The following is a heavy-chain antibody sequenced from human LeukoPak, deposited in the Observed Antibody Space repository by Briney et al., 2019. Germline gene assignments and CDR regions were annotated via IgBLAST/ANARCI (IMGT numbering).Heavy chain of an antibody. CDR1: GFTFGDHA. Sequence: PGRSLRLSCTTSGFTFGDHAVSWVRQAPGKGLEWVGFFRSKAYGGTTDYAASVKGRFTISRDDSKSIAYLQMNSLKTEDTAVYYCTRDKVGYDFWSGYSDYWGQGTLVTVSS. V-gene: IGHV3-49*04. CDR3: TRDKVGYDFWSGYSDY. J-gene: IGHJ4*02. CDR2: FRSKAYGGTT. D-gene: IGHD3-3*01.